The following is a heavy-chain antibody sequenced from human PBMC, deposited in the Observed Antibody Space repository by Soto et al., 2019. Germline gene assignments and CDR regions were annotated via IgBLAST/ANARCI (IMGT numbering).Heavy chain of an antibody. CDR1: GFTFSSYG. D-gene: IGHD3-10*01. Sequence: GGSLRLSCAASGFTFSSYGMHWVRQAPGKGLEWVAVISYDGSNKYYADSVKGRFTISRDNSKNTLYLQMNSLRAEDTAVYYCAKDRGPVLLWFGEVTDYWGQGTLVTVSS. V-gene: IGHV3-30*18. CDR3: AKDRGPVLLWFGEVTDY. CDR2: ISYDGSNK. J-gene: IGHJ4*02.